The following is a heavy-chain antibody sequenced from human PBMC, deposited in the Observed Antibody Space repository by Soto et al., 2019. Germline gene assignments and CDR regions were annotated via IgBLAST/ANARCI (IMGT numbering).Heavy chain of an antibody. CDR1: GFPFSSYA. Sequence: GGYLRLSCAASGFPFSSYAMSWVRQAPGQGLEWVSAISGSGGSTYYADSVKGRFTISRDNSKKTLYLQMNSLRAEDTAVYYCAKEHHQDIHYYSGPGADYYDGMDVCGQGTTVTVS. CDR2: ISGSGGST. J-gene: IGHJ6*02. CDR3: AKEHHQDIHYYSGPGADYYDGMDV. D-gene: IGHD3-10*01. V-gene: IGHV3-23*01.